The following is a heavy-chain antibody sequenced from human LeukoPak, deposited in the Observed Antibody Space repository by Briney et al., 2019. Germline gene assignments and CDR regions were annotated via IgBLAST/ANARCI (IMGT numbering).Heavy chain of an antibody. J-gene: IGHJ4*02. D-gene: IGHD2-15*01. CDR3: ATVGHDVVGFDY. V-gene: IGHV3-15*01. CDR1: GFTLSDAW. CDR2: IKSKTDGGTT. Sequence: PGGSLRFSCAASGFTLSDAWMSWIRQAPGKGLEWVGRIKSKTDGGTTDYVAPVKGRFTISRDDSKNTLYLQMNSLRHEDTAVYYCATVGHDVVGFDYWGQGTLVTVSS.